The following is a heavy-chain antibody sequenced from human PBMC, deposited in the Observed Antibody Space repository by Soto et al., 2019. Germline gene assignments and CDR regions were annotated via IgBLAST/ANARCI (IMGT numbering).Heavy chain of an antibody. V-gene: IGHV1-18*01. CDR3: ARIIAVAGYNWFDP. CDR1: GYTFTSYG. CDR2: ISAYNGNT. D-gene: IGHD6-19*01. J-gene: IGHJ5*02. Sequence: ASVKVSCKASGYTFTSYGISWVRQAPGQGLEWMGWISAYNGNTNYAQKLQGRVTMTTDTSTSTAYMELRSLRSDDTAVYYCARIIAVAGYNWFDPWGQGTLVTVSS.